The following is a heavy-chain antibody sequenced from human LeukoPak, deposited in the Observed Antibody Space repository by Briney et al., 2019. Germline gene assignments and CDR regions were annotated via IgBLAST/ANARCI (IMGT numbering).Heavy chain of an antibody. CDR3: ARHAAIYYGSGKFDP. J-gene: IGHJ5*02. V-gene: IGHV4-59*08. Sequence: SETLSLTCTVSGGSISSYYWSWIRQPPGKGLEWIGYIYYSGSTNYNPSLKSRVTISVDTSKNQFSLRLSSVTAADTAVYYCARHAAIYYGSGKFDPWGQGTLVTVSS. D-gene: IGHD3-10*01. CDR2: IYYSGST. CDR1: GGSISSYY.